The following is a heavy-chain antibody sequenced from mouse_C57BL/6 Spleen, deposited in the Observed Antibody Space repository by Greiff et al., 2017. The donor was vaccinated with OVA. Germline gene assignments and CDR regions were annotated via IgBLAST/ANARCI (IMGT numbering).Heavy chain of an antibody. D-gene: IGHD2-12*01. J-gene: IGHJ4*01. V-gene: IGHV5-16*01. CDR2: INYDGSST. CDR1: GFTFSDYY. CDR3: ARAYYSGAMDY. Sequence: EVMLVESEGGLVQPGSSMKLSCTASGFTFSDYYMAWVRQVPEKGLEWVANINYDGSSTYYLDSLKSRFIISRDNAKNILYLQMSSLKSEDTATYYCARAYYSGAMDYWGQGTSVTVSS.